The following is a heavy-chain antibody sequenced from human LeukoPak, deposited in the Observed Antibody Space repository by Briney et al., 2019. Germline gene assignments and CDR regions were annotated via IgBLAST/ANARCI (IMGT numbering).Heavy chain of an antibody. D-gene: IGHD3-10*01. J-gene: IGHJ4*02. CDR2: IYYSGST. CDR1: GGSISSYY. Sequence: SETLSLTCTVSGGSISSYYWSWIRQPPGKGLEWLGYIYYSGSTNYNPSLKSRVTISVDTSKNQFSLKLSSVTAADTAVYYCASAGYYGSGSYRYWGQGTLVTVSS. V-gene: IGHV4-59*08. CDR3: ASAGYYGSGSYRY.